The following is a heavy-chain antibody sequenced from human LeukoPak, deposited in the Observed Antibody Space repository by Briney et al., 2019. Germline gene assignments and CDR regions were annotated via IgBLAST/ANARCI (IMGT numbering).Heavy chain of an antibody. J-gene: IGHJ1*01. V-gene: IGHV3-74*01. D-gene: IGHD3-22*01. CDR1: GCTFSRYW. CDR2: IKSDGKT. Sequence: GGSLRLSCEASGCTFSRYWMHWVRQAPGKGLVWVSRIKSDGKTNYADSVKGRFTISRDNAKNTVSLQMNSLRADDTGVYYCARAPSEFGGYYPEYFRHWGQGTLVTVSS. CDR3: ARAPSEFGGYYPEYFRH.